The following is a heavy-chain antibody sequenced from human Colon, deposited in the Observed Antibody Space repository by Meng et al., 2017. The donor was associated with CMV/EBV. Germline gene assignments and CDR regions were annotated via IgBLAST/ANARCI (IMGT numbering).Heavy chain of an antibody. CDR1: GGTFSSYA. J-gene: IGHJ6*02. D-gene: IGHD3-9*01. V-gene: IGHV1-69*05. CDR3: ARDERVRYFFSRVYYYYGMDV. CDR2: IIPIFGTA. Sequence: SVKVSCKASGGTFSSYAISWVRQAPGQGLEWMGGIIPIFGTANYAQKFQGRVTITTDESTSTAYMELSSLRSEDTAVYYCARDERVRYFFSRVYYYYGMDVWGQGTLVTVSS.